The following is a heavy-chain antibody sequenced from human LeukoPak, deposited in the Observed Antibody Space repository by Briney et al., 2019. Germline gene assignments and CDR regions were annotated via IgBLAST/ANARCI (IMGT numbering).Heavy chain of an antibody. CDR3: ARGRSVSARALAY. CDR1: GGSFSGYY. Sequence: SETLSLTCGVYGGSFSGYYWSWIRQPPGRGLEWIGEINQSGSTNYNPSIKSRVTISVDTSKNQFSLKLSSVTAADTAVYYCARGRSVSARALAYWGQGTLVTVSS. D-gene: IGHD2-8*01. J-gene: IGHJ4*02. CDR2: INQSGST. V-gene: IGHV4-34*01.